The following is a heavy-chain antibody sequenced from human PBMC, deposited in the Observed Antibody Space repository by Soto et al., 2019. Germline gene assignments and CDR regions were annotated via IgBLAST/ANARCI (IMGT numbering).Heavy chain of an antibody. V-gene: IGHV4-30-4*01. CDR2: IYYSGST. J-gene: IGHJ6*02. CDR1: GGSINSGDYY. D-gene: IGHD5-12*01. Sequence: SETLSLTCSVSGGSINSGDYYWSWVRQPPGKGLEWIGYIYYSGSTYFNPSLKSRVTISKNTSRNQFSLRLSSVTAADTAVYYCARAIVVTIGGMDVWGQGTTVTVSS. CDR3: ARAIVVTIGGMDV.